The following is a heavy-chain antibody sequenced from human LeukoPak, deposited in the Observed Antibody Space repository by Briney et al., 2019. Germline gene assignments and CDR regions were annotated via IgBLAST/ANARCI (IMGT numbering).Heavy chain of an antibody. CDR2: INHSGST. CDR1: GGSFSGYY. D-gene: IGHD2-21*02. CDR3: ARQHIVVVTASRWFDP. J-gene: IGHJ5*02. V-gene: IGHV4-34*01. Sequence: PSETLSLTCAVYGGSFSGYYWSWIRQPPGKGLEWIGEINHSGSTNYNPSLKSRVTISVDTSKNQFSLKLSSVTAADTAVYYCARQHIVVVTASRWFDPWGQGTLVTVSS.